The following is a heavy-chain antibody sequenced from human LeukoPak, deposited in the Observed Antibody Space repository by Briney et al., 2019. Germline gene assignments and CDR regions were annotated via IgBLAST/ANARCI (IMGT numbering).Heavy chain of an antibody. D-gene: IGHD5-18*01. J-gene: IGHJ4*02. CDR3: ARGDTAMTNLLDY. Sequence: SETLSLTCAVYGGSFSGYYWSWIRQPPGKGLEWIGEINHSGSTNYNPSLKSRVTISVDTSKNQFSLKLSSVTAADTAVYHCARGDTAMTNLLDYWGQGTLVTVSS. CDR2: INHSGST. V-gene: IGHV4-34*01. CDR1: GGSFSGYY.